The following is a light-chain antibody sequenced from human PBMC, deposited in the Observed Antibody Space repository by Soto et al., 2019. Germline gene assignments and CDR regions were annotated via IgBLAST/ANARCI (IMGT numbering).Light chain of an antibody. CDR3: QSYDSSLSGYV. Sequence: QSVLTQPPSVSGAPGQGVTISCTGSTSNIGSGYDVHWYQQVPGLAPKLLIYGNSNRPSGVPDRFSGSKSGTSASLAITGLQAEAEADYYCQSYDSSLSGYVFGTGTQLTVL. CDR2: GNS. V-gene: IGLV1-40*01. J-gene: IGLJ1*01. CDR1: TSNIGSGYD.